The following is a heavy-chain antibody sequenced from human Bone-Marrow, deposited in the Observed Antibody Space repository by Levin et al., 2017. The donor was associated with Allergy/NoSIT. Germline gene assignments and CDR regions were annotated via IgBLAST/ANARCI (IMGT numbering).Heavy chain of an antibody. CDR1: GGSITNYY. J-gene: IGHJ4*02. Sequence: SQTLSLTCSVSGGSITNYYWNWIRQTPGKGLEWMGFMYHSGSTNYNPSLKSRVTISSDTSKNQFSLKLTSVTAADTAVYYCAGGGGLRFGGKEFDYWGQGTLVTVSS. CDR2: MYHSGST. V-gene: IGHV4-59*01. D-gene: IGHD2-15*01. CDR3: AGGGGLRFGGKEFDY.